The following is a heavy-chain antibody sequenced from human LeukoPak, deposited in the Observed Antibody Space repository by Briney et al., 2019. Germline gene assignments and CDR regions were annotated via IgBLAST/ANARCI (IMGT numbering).Heavy chain of an antibody. D-gene: IGHD3-22*01. J-gene: IGHJ5*02. CDR3: ARGDLDYYDSSGYPNWFDP. CDR2: ISSSGSTI. CDR1: GFTFSSYE. Sequence: GGSLRLSCAASGFTFSSYEMNWVRQAPGKGLEWVSYISSSGSTIYYADSVKGRFTISRDNAKNSLYLQMNSLRAEDTAVYYCARGDLDYYDSSGYPNWFDPWGQGTLVTVS. V-gene: IGHV3-48*03.